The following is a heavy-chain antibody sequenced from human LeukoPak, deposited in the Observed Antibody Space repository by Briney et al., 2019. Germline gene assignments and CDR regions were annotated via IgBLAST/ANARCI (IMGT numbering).Heavy chain of an antibody. CDR2: FDPEDGET. D-gene: IGHD2-2*01. J-gene: IGHJ6*02. CDR1: GYTLTELS. Sequence: ASVKVSYKVSGYTLTELSMHWVRQAPGKGLEWMGGFDPEDGETIYAQKFQGRVTMTEDTSTDTAYMELSSLRSEDTAVYYCARQYCSSTSCHYKYGMDVWGQGTTATVSS. CDR3: ARQYCSSTSCHYKYGMDV. V-gene: IGHV1-24*01.